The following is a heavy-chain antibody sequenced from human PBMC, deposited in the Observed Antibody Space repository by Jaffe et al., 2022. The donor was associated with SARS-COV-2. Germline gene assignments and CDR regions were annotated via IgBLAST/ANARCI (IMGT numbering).Heavy chain of an antibody. Sequence: EVQLVESGGGLVQPGGSLRLSCAASGFTFSSYRMDWVRQAPGKGLEWVSYISRTSSSIYYADSVKGRFTISRDNAKNSLYLQMNSLRAEDTAVYYCARRYCSSGSCYAFDYWGQGILVTVSS. D-gene: IGHD2-2*01. CDR3: ARRYCSSGSCYAFDY. J-gene: IGHJ4*02. CDR2: ISRTSSSI. CDR1: GFTFSSYR. V-gene: IGHV3-48*01.